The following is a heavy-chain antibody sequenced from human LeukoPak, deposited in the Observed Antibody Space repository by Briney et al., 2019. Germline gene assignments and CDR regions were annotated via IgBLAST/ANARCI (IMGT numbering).Heavy chain of an antibody. CDR3: ARGVDIVVVVAATSDAFDI. D-gene: IGHD2-15*01. J-gene: IGHJ3*02. Sequence: SETLSLTCTVSGYSISSGYYWGWIRQPPGKGLEWIGSIYYSGSTNYNPSLTSRVTISVDTSKNQFSLKLSSVTAADTAVYYCARGVDIVVVVAATSDAFDIWGQGTMVTVSS. CDR1: GYSISSGYY. V-gene: IGHV4-38-2*02. CDR2: IYYSGST.